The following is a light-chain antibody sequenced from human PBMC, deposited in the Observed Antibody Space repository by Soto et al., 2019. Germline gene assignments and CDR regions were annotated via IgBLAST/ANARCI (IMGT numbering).Light chain of an antibody. CDR3: QAWDSSIFVV. Sequence: SYELTQPPSVSVSPGQTASITCSGDKLGDKYACWYQQKPGQSPVLVIYQDSKRPSGIPERFSGSNSGNTATLTISGTQAMDEADYYCQAWDSSIFVVFGGGTKL. J-gene: IGLJ2*01. CDR1: KLGDKY. CDR2: QDS. V-gene: IGLV3-1*01.